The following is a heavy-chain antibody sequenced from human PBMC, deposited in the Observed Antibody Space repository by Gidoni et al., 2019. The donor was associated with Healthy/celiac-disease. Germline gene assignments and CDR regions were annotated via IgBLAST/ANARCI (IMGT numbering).Heavy chain of an antibody. J-gene: IGHJ6*02. CDR3: ARSCDPIFGVVISYYYYGMDV. D-gene: IGHD3-3*01. CDR2: MNPNSGNT. V-gene: IGHV1-8*01. Sequence: QVQLVQSGAEVKTPGASVKFSCKASGYTFTSYYIHWVRQATGQGLEWMGWMNPNSGNTGYAQKFQGRVTMNRNTSISTAYMELSSLRSEDTAVYYCARSCDPIFGVVISYYYYGMDVWGQGTTVTVSS. CDR1: GYTFTSYY.